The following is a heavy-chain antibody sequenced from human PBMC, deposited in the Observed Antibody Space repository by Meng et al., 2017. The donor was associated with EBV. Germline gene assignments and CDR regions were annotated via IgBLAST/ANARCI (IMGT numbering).Heavy chain of an antibody. J-gene: IGHJ4*02. CDR3: ARAEIAAAGRLNY. D-gene: IGHD6-13*01. Sequence: QVQLVQSGAGVTKPGSSVKASCKASEGTFSSYAISWVRQAPGQGLEWMGGIIPIFGTANYAQKFQGRVTITADKSTSTAYMELSSLRSEDTAVYYCARAEIAAAGRLNYWGQGTLVTVSS. CDR2: IIPIFGTA. CDR1: EGTFSSYA. V-gene: IGHV1-69*06.